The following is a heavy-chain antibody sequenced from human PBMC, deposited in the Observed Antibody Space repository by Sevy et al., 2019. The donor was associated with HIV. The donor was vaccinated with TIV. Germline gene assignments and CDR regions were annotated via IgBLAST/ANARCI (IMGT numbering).Heavy chain of an antibody. Sequence: SETLSLTCAVSGGSISSGAYSWNWIRQPPGKGLEWMGYIYHSGNTYYNPSLKSRLTISVDRSQNLFSLYLSSMTAADTNVYYCAGDGGTLTTPGAFDIWGQSALVTFSS. V-gene: IGHV4-30-2*01. D-gene: IGHD4-17*01. CDR1: GGSISSGAYS. CDR3: AGDGGTLTTPGAFDI. CDR2: IYHSGNT. J-gene: IGHJ3*02.